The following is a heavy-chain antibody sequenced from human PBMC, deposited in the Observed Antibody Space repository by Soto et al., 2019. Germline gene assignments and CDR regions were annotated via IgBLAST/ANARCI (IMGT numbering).Heavy chain of an antibody. D-gene: IGHD2-2*01. CDR3: ASDSGPYCSDIGCYGYYRMDV. CDR2: ISYDGIHK. Sequence: WRSLRLSCAASGFTFSSHAMHWVRQAPGKGLVWLALISYDGIHKYYADSVKGRVTISRDNSTNTLYVQPTSLRGEDTAVYFCASDSGPYCSDIGCYGYYRMDVWAQGTTVA. J-gene: IGHJ6*02. V-gene: IGHV3-30-3*01. CDR1: GFTFSSHA.